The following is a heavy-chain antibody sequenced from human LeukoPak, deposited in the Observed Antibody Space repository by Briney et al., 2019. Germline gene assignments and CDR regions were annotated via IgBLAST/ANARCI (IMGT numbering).Heavy chain of an antibody. J-gene: IGHJ4*02. V-gene: IGHV3-23*01. CDR2: ISGGAGST. Sequence: GGSLRLSCAASAITFSTYAMSWVGHAPGKGLECVAVISGGAGSTYYADSVKGRFTISRDNAKNSLYLPMNRLRAEDTAVYYCARILWFGEFVDYWGQGTLVTVSS. CDR3: ARILWFGEFVDY. CDR1: AITFSTYA. D-gene: IGHD3-10*01.